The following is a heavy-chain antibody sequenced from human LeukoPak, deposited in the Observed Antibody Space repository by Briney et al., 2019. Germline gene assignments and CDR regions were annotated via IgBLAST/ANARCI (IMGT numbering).Heavy chain of an antibody. CDR1: GFTFSSYS. CDR3: TRWGYTYGADY. CDR2: IRSSTSYI. D-gene: IGHD5-18*01. J-gene: IGHJ4*02. Sequence: GGSLRLSCAASGFTFSSYSMNWVRQAPGKGLEWVSSIRSSTSYIYYADSVRGRFTISRDNTKNSLYLQMNSLRAEETAVYYCTRWGYTYGADYWGQGTLVTVSS. V-gene: IGHV3-21*01.